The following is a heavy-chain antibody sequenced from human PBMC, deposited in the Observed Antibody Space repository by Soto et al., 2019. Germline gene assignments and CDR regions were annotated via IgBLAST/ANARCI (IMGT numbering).Heavy chain of an antibody. D-gene: IGHD2-2*01. CDR1: GGSISSGGYY. CDR2: IYYSVST. J-gene: IGHJ4*02. Sequence: QVQLQESGPGLVKPSQTLSLTCTVSGGSISSGGYYWSWIRQHPGKGLEWIGYIYYSVSTYYNPSLKSRVTISVDTSKNQFSLKLSSGTAADTALDYCARDSCSSTSCYEGGVDYWGQGTLVTVSS. CDR3: ARDSCSSTSCYEGGVDY. V-gene: IGHV4-31*03.